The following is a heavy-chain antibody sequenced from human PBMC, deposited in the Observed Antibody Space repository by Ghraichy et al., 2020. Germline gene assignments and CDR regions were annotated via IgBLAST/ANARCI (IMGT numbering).Heavy chain of an antibody. D-gene: IGHD4-23*01. V-gene: IGHV3-48*02. Sequence: GGSPRLSCVGSGFPFSSYSFNWVRQSPGKGLEWVSYITGSGRTKSYADSVKGRFTISRDNAQNSLYLQMNSLRDEDTAVYYCARGSRVVRFYYYDGMDVWGQGTTVTVSS. CDR2: ITGSGRTK. CDR3: ARGSRVVRFYYYDGMDV. CDR1: GFPFSSYS. J-gene: IGHJ6*02.